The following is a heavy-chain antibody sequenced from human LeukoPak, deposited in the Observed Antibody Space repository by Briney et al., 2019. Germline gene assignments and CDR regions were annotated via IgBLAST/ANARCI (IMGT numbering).Heavy chain of an antibody. Sequence: SETLSLTCTVSGGSISSSSYYWGWIRQPPGKGLEWIGSIYYSGSTYYNPSLKSRVTISVDTSKNQFSLKLSSVTAADTAVYYCARDRYCSGGSCYDYYYYYYMDVWGKGTTVTVSS. D-gene: IGHD2-15*01. CDR2: IYYSGST. CDR3: ARDRYCSGGSCYDYYYYYYMDV. V-gene: IGHV4-39*07. CDR1: GGSISSSSYY. J-gene: IGHJ6*03.